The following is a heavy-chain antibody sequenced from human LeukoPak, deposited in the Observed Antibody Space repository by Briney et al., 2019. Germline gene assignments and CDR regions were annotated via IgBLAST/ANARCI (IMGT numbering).Heavy chain of an antibody. V-gene: IGHV4-59*01. CDR3: ARGVYNYGGHNWFDP. D-gene: IGHD5-18*01. J-gene: IGHJ5*02. CDR1: GGSISSYY. CDR2: ISYSGST. Sequence: SETLSLTCTVSGGSISSYYWSWLRQPPGKGLEWIGYISYSGSTNYNPSLKSRVTISVDTSKNQFPLKLSSVTAADTAVYYCARGVYNYGGHNWFDPWGQGTLVTVSS.